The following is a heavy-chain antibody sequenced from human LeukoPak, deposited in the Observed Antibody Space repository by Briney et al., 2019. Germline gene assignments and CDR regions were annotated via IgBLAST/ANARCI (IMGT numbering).Heavy chain of an antibody. D-gene: IGHD3-16*01. V-gene: IGHV3-30*02. CDR2: FGHDGREM. J-gene: IGHJ4*02. CDR3: ARDLIGGWSCDH. Sequence: GGSLRLSCTVSGFTFTSHGMHWVRQAPGKGLEWVAYFGHDGREMYYADSVKGRFTISRDSSRTTVHLHMNSLKVEDTALYYCARDLIGGWSCDHWGQGTLVTVSS. CDR1: GFTFTSHG.